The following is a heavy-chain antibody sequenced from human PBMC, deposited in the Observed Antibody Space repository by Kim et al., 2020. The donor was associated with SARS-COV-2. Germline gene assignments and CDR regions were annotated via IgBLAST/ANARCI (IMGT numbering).Heavy chain of an antibody. CDR3: ARDGYCSSTSCYASYYIDY. V-gene: IGHV3-30*07. J-gene: IGHJ4*02. Sequence: GRFTISRDNSKNTLYLKMNSLRAEDTAVYYCARDGYCSSTSCYASYYIDYWGQGTLVTVSS. D-gene: IGHD2-2*03.